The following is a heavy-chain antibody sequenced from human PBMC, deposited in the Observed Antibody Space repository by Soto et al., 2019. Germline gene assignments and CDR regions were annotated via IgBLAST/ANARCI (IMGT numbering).Heavy chain of an antibody. CDR3: ARHATYCSSNSCDEFDF. J-gene: IGHJ4*02. CDR2: IFHSGST. V-gene: IGHV4-39*01. CDR1: GGSIRSSGYY. D-gene: IGHD2-2*01. Sequence: QLQLQESGPGLLKPSETLSLTCTVSGGSIRSSGYYWGWLRRPPGMGLEWIGSIFHSGSTLYTPSLTDRVTISVDTSKNQFSLKMTSVTAAATAVYYCARHATYCSSNSCDEFDFWGQGSLVTVSS.